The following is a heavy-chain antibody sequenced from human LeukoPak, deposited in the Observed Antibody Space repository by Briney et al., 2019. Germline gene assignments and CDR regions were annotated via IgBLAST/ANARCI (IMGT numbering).Heavy chain of an antibody. J-gene: IGHJ5*02. Sequence: GASVKVSCKAAGYTFTGYDMFWVRQAPGQGLEWMGRINPNSGGTNYAQKFQGRVTMTRDTSISTAYMELSRLRSDDTAVYYCARGYCSGGSCYSVEYWFDPWGRRTLVTVSS. CDR1: GYTFTGYD. V-gene: IGHV1-2*06. D-gene: IGHD2-15*01. CDR2: INPNSGGT. CDR3: ARGYCSGGSCYSVEYWFDP.